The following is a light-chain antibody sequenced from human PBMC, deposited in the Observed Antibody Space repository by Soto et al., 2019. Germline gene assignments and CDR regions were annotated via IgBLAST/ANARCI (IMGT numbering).Light chain of an antibody. V-gene: IGKV3-15*01. Sequence: EIVMTQSLATLSLSPGERATLSCRASQNIGSKLAWYQQKPGQAPSLLIYDASTRATGIPARFSGSGSGTEFTLTISSLQSEDFAVYYCQQYNTWPRTFGQGTKVEIK. CDR2: DAS. CDR3: QQYNTWPRT. J-gene: IGKJ1*01. CDR1: QNIGSK.